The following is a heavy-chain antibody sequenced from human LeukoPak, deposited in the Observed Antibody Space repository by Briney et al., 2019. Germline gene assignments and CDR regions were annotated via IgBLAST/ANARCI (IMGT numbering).Heavy chain of an antibody. CDR1: GGSISSGGYY. Sequence: SQTLSLTCTVSGGSISSGGYYWSWIRQHPGKGLEWIGYIYYSGSTNYNPSLKSRVTISVDTSKNQFSLKPSSVTAADTAVYYCASGAASSFFDYWGQGTLVTASS. V-gene: IGHV4-31*03. CDR2: IYYSGST. CDR3: ASGAASSFFDY. J-gene: IGHJ4*02. D-gene: IGHD1-26*01.